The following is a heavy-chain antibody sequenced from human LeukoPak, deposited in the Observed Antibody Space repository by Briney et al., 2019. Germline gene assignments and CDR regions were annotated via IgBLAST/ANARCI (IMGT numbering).Heavy chain of an antibody. CDR3: ARGLYNWNDGYYFDY. CDR2: ISYDGSNK. Sequence: GGSLRLSCAASGFTVSSHAMHWVRQAPGKGLEWVAVISYDGSNKYYADSVKGRFTISRDNSKNTLYLQMNSLRAEDTAVYYCARGLYNWNDGYYFDYWGQGTLVTVSS. D-gene: IGHD1-1*01. V-gene: IGHV3-30*04. CDR1: GFTVSSHA. J-gene: IGHJ4*02.